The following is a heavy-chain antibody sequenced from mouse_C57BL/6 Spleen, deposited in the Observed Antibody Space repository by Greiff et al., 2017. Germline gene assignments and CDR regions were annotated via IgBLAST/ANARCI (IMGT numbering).Heavy chain of an antibody. D-gene: IGHD1-1*01. CDR2: IDPETGGT. CDR3: TRSGLLRYWYFDV. J-gene: IGHJ1*03. Sequence: QVQLQQSGAELVRPGASVTLSCKASGYTFTDYEMHWVKQTPVHGLEWIGAIDPETGGTAYNQKFKGKAILTADKSSSTAYMELRILTSEDSAVYYCTRSGLLRYWYFDVWGTGTTVTVSS. V-gene: IGHV1-15*01. CDR1: GYTFTDYE.